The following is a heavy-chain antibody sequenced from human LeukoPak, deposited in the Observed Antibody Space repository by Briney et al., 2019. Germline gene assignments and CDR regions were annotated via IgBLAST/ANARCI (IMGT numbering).Heavy chain of an antibody. CDR3: AKGVLSGMRYYYGMDV. J-gene: IGHJ6*04. Sequence: GSLRLSCAASGFTFNNYAMNWVRQDPGKGLEWVSSITSYGDTTHYADSVRGRFTISRDNSRNTLSLQMTSLRAEDTAVYYCAKGVLSGMRYYYGMDVWGKGTTVTVSS. CDR2: ITSYGDTT. D-gene: IGHD3-10*01. V-gene: IGHV3-23*01. CDR1: GFTFNNYA.